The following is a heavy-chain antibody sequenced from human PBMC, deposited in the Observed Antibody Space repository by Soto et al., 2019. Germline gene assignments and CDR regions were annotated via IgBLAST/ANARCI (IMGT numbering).Heavy chain of an antibody. V-gene: IGHV3-30*18. D-gene: IGHD6-13*01. J-gene: IGHJ5*02. Sequence: QVQLVESGGGVVQPGRSLRLSCAASGFTFSSYGMHWVRQAPGKGLEWVAFISYDGSDKYYADSVKGRFTISRDNSKNTLYLQMNSLRAEDTAVYYCAKSYSSSWPRWFDPWGQGTLVTVSS. CDR3: AKSYSSSWPRWFDP. CDR2: ISYDGSDK. CDR1: GFTFSSYG.